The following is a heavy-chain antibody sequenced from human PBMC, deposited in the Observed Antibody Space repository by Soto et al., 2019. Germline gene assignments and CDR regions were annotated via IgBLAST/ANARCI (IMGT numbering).Heavy chain of an antibody. CDR2: IYNSGNT. CDR1: GGSISSYY. V-gene: IGHV4-59*01. CDR3: AAPPRY. J-gene: IGHJ4*02. Sequence: QVQLQESGPGLVKPSETLSLTCTVSGGSISSYYWNWIRQPPGKGLEWIGYIYNSGNTNYNPSLRSRVTISVDPPKNQFSLKLTSVTAADTAVYYCAAPPRYWGQGTLVTVS. D-gene: IGHD6-6*01.